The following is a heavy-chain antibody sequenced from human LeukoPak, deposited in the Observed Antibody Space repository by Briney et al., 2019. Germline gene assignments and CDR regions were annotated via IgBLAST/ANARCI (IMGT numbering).Heavy chain of an antibody. CDR2: ISAYNGNT. CDR1: GYTFTSYG. V-gene: IGHV1-18*01. D-gene: IGHD4/OR15-4a*01. J-gene: IGHJ4*02. CDR3: ARDLGMTMVANDCFDY. Sequence: GASVKVSCKASGYTFTSYGIIWVRQAPGQGLEWMGWISAYNGNTNYAQKLQGRVTMTTDTSTSTAYMELRSLRSDDTAVYYCARDLGMTMVANDCFDYWGQGTLVTVSS.